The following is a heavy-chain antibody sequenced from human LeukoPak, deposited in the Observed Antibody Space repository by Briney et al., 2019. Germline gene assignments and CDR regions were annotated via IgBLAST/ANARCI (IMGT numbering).Heavy chain of an antibody. V-gene: IGHV3-53*01. D-gene: IGHD1-26*01. Sequence: PGGSLRLSCAASGFTVSNNYMSWVRQAPGKGLEWVSTIKSGSDTYYADSVKSRFTISRDNSKNTLYLQMNSLRAEDTAVYYCAREPWGAKGAAWGMDVWGQGTTVTVSS. CDR3: AREPWGAKGAAWGMDV. CDR2: IKSGSDT. J-gene: IGHJ6*02. CDR1: GFTVSNNY.